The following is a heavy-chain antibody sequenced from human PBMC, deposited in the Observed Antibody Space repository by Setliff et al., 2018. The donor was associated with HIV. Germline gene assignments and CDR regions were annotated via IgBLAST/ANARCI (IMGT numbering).Heavy chain of an antibody. CDR1: GFTFSNFA. D-gene: IGHD1-26*01. Sequence: GGSLRLSCVASGFTFSNFAMHWVRQAPGKGLEWVARIRNKVNSYTTEYVASVKGRFTISRDDSENSLYLQMNSLKTEDTAIYYCTTDKLYGIFDYWGQGTLVTVSS. CDR2: IRNKVNSYTT. J-gene: IGHJ4*02. CDR3: TTDKLYGIFDY. V-gene: IGHV3-72*01.